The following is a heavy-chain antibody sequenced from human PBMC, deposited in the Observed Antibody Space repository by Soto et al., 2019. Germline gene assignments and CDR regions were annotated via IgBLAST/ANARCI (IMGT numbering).Heavy chain of an antibody. J-gene: IGHJ4*02. V-gene: IGHV3-23*01. Sequence: EVQLLESGGGLVQPGGSLRLSCAASGFTFSSYAMSWVRQAPGKGLEWVSSLSESGGSTYYADSVKGRFTISRDNSENGRDLQTNSLSVEDTAVYYCAKPPRGGWERTFASWRQGTLVT. CDR2: LSESGGST. CDR1: GFTFSSYA. CDR3: AKPPRGGWERTFAS. D-gene: IGHD1-26*01.